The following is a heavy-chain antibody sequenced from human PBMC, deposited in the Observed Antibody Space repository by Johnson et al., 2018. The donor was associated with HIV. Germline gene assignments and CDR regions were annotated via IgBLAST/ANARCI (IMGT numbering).Heavy chain of an antibody. Sequence: QVQLVESGGGVVQPGRSLRLSCAASGFTFSTYGMHWVRQAPGKGLEWVAVIWYDGSNKYYADSVKGRFTISRDNSKNTLYLQMNSLRAEDTAVYYCAKDLSAISGDAFDIWGQGTMVTVYS. CDR3: AKDLSAISGDAFDI. D-gene: IGHD5-24*01. V-gene: IGHV3-33*03. CDR1: GFTFSTYG. J-gene: IGHJ3*02. CDR2: IWYDGSNK.